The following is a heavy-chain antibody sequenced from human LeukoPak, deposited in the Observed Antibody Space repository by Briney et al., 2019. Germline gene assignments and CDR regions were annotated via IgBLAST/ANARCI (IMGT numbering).Heavy chain of an antibody. Sequence: SETLSLTCTVSRGSISSYYWTWIRQPAGKGLEWIGRIYASGSTNYNPSLKSRVTMSVDPSKNQFSLRLNSVTAADTAVYYCASPGYSSGWYAFDIWGQGTMVTVSS. CDR2: IYASGST. CDR3: ASPGYSSGWYAFDI. D-gene: IGHD6-19*01. V-gene: IGHV4-4*07. J-gene: IGHJ3*02. CDR1: RGSISSYY.